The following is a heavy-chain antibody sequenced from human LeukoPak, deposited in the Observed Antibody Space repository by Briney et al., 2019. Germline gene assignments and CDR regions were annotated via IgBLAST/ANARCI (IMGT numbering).Heavy chain of an antibody. CDR2: IWYDGSNK. CDR3: AKEVSPSSRYSSGWAFDY. D-gene: IGHD6-19*01. J-gene: IGHJ4*02. CDR1: GFTFSSYG. Sequence: GGSLRLSCAASGFTFSSYGMHWVRQAPGKGLEWVAVIWYDGSNKYYADSVKGRFTISRDNSKNTLYLQMNSLRAEDTAVYYCAKEVSPSSRYSSGWAFDYWGQGTLVTVSS. V-gene: IGHV3-30*02.